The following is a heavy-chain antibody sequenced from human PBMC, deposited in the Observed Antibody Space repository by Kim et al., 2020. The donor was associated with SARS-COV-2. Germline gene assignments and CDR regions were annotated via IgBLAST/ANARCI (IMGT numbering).Heavy chain of an antibody. CDR3: ASPNTPPPNDYGDY. D-gene: IGHD2-2*02. V-gene: IGHV3-33*05. Sequence: GGSLRLSCAASGFTFSTYGMHWVRQAPGKGLEWVAGISYDGSNKYYADSVKGRFTISRDNSENTVYLQMSSLRAEDTAVYYCASPNTPPPNDYGDYWGQGTLVTVSS. J-gene: IGHJ4*02. CDR1: GFTFSTYG. CDR2: ISYDGSNK.